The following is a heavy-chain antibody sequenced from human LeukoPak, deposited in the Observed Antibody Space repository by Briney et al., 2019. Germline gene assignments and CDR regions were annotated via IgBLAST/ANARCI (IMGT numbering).Heavy chain of an antibody. V-gene: IGHV3-53*01. CDR2: IYSGGST. CDR3: ARVPWELLYFDY. J-gene: IGHJ4*02. CDR1: GFTVSSNY. Sequence: GGSLRLSCAASGFTVSSNYMSWVRQAPGKGLEWVSVIYSGGSTYYADSVKGRFTISRDNSKNTLYLQMNSLRAEDTAVYYCARVPWELLYFDYWGQGTLVTVSS. D-gene: IGHD1-26*01.